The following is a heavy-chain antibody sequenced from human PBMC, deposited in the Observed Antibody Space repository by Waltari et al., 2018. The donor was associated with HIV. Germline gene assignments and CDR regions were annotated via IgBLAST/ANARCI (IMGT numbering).Heavy chain of an antibody. J-gene: IGHJ3*02. CDR1: GGSFSGYY. D-gene: IGHD6-19*01. CDR2: INHSGST. V-gene: IGHV4-34*01. CDR3: ARVPAVAGRGTDAFDI. Sequence: QVQLQQWGAGLLKPSETLSLTCAVYGGSFSGYYWRWTRQPPGKGLEWIGEINHSGSTNYNPSLKSRVTISVDTSKNQFSLKLSSVTAADTAVYYCARVPAVAGRGTDAFDIWGQGTMVTVSS.